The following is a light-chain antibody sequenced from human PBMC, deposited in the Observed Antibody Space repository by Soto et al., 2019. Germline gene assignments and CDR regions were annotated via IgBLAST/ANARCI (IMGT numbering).Light chain of an antibody. CDR1: QSISSSY. Sequence: EIVLTQSPGTLSLSPGERATLSCRASQSISSSYLAWYQQKPGQAPRLLIYGASSRANDIPDRFSGSGSGTDFTLTISRLEPEDFAVYYCQQFSAFPRTFGQGTKVEIK. CDR2: GAS. J-gene: IGKJ1*01. CDR3: QQFSAFPRT. V-gene: IGKV3-20*01.